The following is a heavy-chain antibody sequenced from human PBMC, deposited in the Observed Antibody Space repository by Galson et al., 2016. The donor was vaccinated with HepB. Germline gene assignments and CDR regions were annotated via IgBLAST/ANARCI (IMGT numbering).Heavy chain of an antibody. V-gene: IGHV3-23*01. CDR3: AKETSYTSALDH. CDR1: GFPFSSFA. CDR2: ISGYGDST. Sequence: SLRLSCAASGFPFSSFAMTWVRQAPGKGLEWVSTISGYGDSTNHADSVKGRFTISRDNSRDTLYLQMNSLRGEDTAVYYCAKETSYTSALDHWGQGSLVTVSS. J-gene: IGHJ4*02. D-gene: IGHD6-19*01.